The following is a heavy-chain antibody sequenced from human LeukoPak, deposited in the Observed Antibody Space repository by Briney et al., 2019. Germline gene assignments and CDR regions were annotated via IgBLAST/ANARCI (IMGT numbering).Heavy chain of an antibody. Sequence: SETLSLTCAVYGGSFSGYYWSWIRQPPGKGLEWIGNVYHSGSTYYNPSLKSRVTISVDTSKNQFSLKLNSVTAADTAVYYCARIYSSSWFLSWFDPWGQGTLVTVSS. D-gene: IGHD6-13*01. CDR1: GGSFSGYY. CDR3: ARIYSSSWFLSWFDP. J-gene: IGHJ5*02. CDR2: VYHSGST. V-gene: IGHV4-34*01.